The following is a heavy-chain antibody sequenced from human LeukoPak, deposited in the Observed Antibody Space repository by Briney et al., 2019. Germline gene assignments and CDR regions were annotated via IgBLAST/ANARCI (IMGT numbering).Heavy chain of an antibody. V-gene: IGHV3-30-3*01. D-gene: IGHD4-17*01. CDR2: ISYDGSNK. CDR3: ARDQNDYGDYVGFSDY. J-gene: IGHJ4*02. Sequence: PGRSLRLSCAASGFTFSSYAMHWVRQAPGKGLEWVAVISYDGSNKYYADSVKGRFTISRDNSKNTLYLQMNSLRAEDTAVYYCARDQNDYGDYVGFSDYWGQGTLVTVSS. CDR1: GFTFSSYA.